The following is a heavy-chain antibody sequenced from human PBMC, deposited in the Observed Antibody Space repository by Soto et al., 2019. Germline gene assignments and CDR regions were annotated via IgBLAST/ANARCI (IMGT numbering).Heavy chain of an antibody. J-gene: IGHJ6*02. V-gene: IGHV3-30*18. CDR2: ISYDGSNK. CDR1: GFTFSSYG. Sequence: QVQLVESGGGVVQPGRSLRLSCAASGFTFSSYGMHWVRQAPGKGLEWVAVISYDGSNKYYADSVKGRFTISRDNSKNTRYLHMHSLRAEDTAVYYCAKDVVVGATTGLGEYYYYYGMDVWGQGTTVTVSS. D-gene: IGHD1-26*01. CDR3: AKDVVVGATTGLGEYYYYYGMDV.